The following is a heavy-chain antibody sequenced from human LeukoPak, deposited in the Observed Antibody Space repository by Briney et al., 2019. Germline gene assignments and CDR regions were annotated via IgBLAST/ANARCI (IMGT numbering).Heavy chain of an antibody. CDR3: ARHLNGITIFGVVFDY. CDR2: IYTSGST. D-gene: IGHD3-3*01. V-gene: IGHV4-4*07. Sequence: PSETLSLTCTVSGGSISSYYWSWIRQPAGKGLEWIGRIYTSGSTNYNPSLKSRVTISVDKSKNQFSLKLSSVTAADTAVYYCARHLNGITIFGVVFDYWDQGTLVTVSS. CDR1: GGSISSYY. J-gene: IGHJ4*02.